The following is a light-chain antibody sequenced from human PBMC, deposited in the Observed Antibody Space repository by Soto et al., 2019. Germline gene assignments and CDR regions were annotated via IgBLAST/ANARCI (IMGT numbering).Light chain of an antibody. CDR1: SSDVGAYIF. J-gene: IGLJ3*02. CDR3: GAWDTSLNAGGV. V-gene: IGLV1-51*01. Sequence: QSVLTQPPSASGSPGQSVTISCTGTSSDVGAYIFVSWYQQLPGTAPKLLIYDTDKRPSGIPDRFSGSKSGTSATLAISGLQTGDEADYYCGAWDTSLNAGGVFGGGTKLTVL. CDR2: DTD.